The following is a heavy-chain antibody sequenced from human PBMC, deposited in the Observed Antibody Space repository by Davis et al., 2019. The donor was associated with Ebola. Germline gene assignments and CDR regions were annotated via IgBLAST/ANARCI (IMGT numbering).Heavy chain of an antibody. CDR1: GGSFSGYY. V-gene: IGHV4-34*01. CDR2: INHSGST. J-gene: IGHJ6*02. Sequence: SQTLSLTCAVYGGSFSGYYWSWIRQPPGKGLEWIGEINHSGSTNYNPSLKSRVTISVDTSKNQFSLKLSSVTAADTAVYYCASASGGSYRDYYYYGMDVWGQGTTVTVSS. D-gene: IGHD1-26*01. CDR3: ASASGGSYRDYYYYGMDV.